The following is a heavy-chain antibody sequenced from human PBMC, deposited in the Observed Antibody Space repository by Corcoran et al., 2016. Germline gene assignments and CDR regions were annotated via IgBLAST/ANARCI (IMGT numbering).Heavy chain of an antibody. J-gene: IGHJ4*02. D-gene: IGHD3-22*01. V-gene: IGHV1-18*01. Sequence: QVQVVQSGAEVKKPGASVKVSCKTSGYPFSSYGISWVRQAPGQGLVWMGWISAGNGKTNYAQKFRGRVTMTTDTSTGTVYMELRSLRSDDTALYYCARDRNYYDTSGPSNFWGQGTLVTVSS. CDR3: ARDRNYYDTSGPSNF. CDR1: GYPFSSYG. CDR2: ISAGNGKT.